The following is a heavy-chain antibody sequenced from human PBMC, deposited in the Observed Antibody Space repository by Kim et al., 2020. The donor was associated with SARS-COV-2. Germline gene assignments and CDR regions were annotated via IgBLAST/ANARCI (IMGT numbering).Heavy chain of an antibody. Sequence: GGSLRLSCAASGFTFSSYAMHWVRQAPGKGLEWVAVISYDGSNKYYADSVKGRFTISRVNSKNTLYLQMNSLRAEDTAVYYCARARVSGSLKYWGQGTLVTVSS. J-gene: IGHJ4*02. CDR3: ARARVSGSLKY. CDR2: ISYDGSNK. CDR1: GFTFSSYA. V-gene: IGHV3-30*04. D-gene: IGHD3-10*01.